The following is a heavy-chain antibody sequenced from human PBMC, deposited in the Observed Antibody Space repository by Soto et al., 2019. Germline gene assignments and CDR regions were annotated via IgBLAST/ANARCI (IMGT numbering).Heavy chain of an antibody. Sequence: GGSLRLSCAASGFTFSSYGMHWVRQAPGKGLEWVAVIWYDGSNKYYADSVKGRFTISRDNSKNTLYLQMNSLRAEDTAVYYCARDGGYSYGYANYWGQGTLVTVSS. CDR3: ARDGGYSYGYANY. V-gene: IGHV3-33*01. CDR1: GFTFSSYG. CDR2: IWYDGSNK. D-gene: IGHD5-18*01. J-gene: IGHJ4*02.